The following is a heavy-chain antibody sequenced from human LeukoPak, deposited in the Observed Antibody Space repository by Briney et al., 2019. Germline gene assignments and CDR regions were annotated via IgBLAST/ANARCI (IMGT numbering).Heavy chain of an antibody. D-gene: IGHD3-22*01. Sequence: ASVKVSCKASGYTFTSYGTSWVRQAPGQGLEWMGWISAYNGNTNYAQKLQGRVTMTTDTSASTAYMELRSLRSDDTAVYYCARAHITMIVVSDDAFDIWGQGTMVTVSS. J-gene: IGHJ3*02. V-gene: IGHV1-18*01. CDR1: GYTFTSYG. CDR2: ISAYNGNT. CDR3: ARAHITMIVVSDDAFDI.